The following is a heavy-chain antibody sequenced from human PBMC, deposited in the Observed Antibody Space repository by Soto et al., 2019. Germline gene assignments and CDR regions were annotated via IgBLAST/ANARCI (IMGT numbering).Heavy chain of an antibody. V-gene: IGHV3-9*01. CDR1: GFTFDDYG. Sequence: PGVSLRLSCAASGFTFDDYGMSWARQAPGKGLEWVSGISWNSGSIGYADSVKGRFTISRDNAKNSLYLQMNSLRAEDTALYYCAKVETAGSYLTYYFDYWGQGTLVTVSS. D-gene: IGHD1-26*01. CDR2: ISWNSGSI. CDR3: AKVETAGSYLTYYFDY. J-gene: IGHJ4*02.